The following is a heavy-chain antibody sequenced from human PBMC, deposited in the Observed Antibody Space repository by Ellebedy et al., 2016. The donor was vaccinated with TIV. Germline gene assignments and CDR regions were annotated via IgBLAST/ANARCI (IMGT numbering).Heavy chain of an antibody. CDR2: INAGNGNT. Sequence: ASVKVSCKASGYTFTSYAMHWVRQAPGQRLEWMGWINAGNGNTKYSQKFQGRVTITRDTSASTAYMELSSPRSEDTAVYYCARSGTYSSGPIDYWGQGTLVTVSS. D-gene: IGHD6-19*01. V-gene: IGHV1-3*01. J-gene: IGHJ4*02. CDR3: ARSGTYSSGPIDY. CDR1: GYTFTSYA.